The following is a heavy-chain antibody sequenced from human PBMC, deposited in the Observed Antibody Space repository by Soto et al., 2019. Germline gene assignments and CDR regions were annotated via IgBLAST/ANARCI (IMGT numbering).Heavy chain of an antibody. CDR3: ARALGESKSGYASSLDY. D-gene: IGHD5-12*01. J-gene: IGHJ4*02. Sequence: ASVKVSCKASGYTFTSYGISWVRQAPGQGLEWMGWISAYNGNTNYAQKLQGRVTMTTDTSTSTAYMELRSLRSDDTAVYYCARALGESKSGYASSLDYWGQGTLVTVSS. CDR2: ISAYNGNT. V-gene: IGHV1-18*01. CDR1: GYTFTSYG.